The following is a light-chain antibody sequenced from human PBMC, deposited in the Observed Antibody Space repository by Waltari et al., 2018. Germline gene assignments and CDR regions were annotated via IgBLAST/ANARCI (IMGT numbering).Light chain of an antibody. Sequence: QYALTKPPSAYGSPGQSVTISCTGASSDIGAVSWYQHHPGKAPKLMIYDVTKRPSGVPDRFSGSGSGNTASLTVSGLQPEDEADYYCTSDAGSNSNSFYVFGTGTKVTVL. CDR2: DVT. J-gene: IGLJ1*01. CDR3: TSDAGSNSNSFYV. CDR1: SSDIGA. V-gene: IGLV2-8*01.